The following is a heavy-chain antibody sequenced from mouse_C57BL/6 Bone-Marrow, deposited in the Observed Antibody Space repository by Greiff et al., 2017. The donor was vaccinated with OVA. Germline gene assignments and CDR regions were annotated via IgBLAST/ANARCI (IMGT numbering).Heavy chain of an antibody. J-gene: IGHJ4*01. V-gene: IGHV1-72*01. Sequence: QVQLQQPGAELVKPGASVKLSCKASGYTFTSYWMHWVKQRPGRGLEWIGRIDPNSGGTKYNEKFKSKATLTVDKPSSTAYMQLSSLTSEDSAVYYCAVGPGNYEEGYYAMDYWGQGTSVTVSS. CDR2: IDPNSGGT. D-gene: IGHD2-1*01. CDR1: GYTFTSYW. CDR3: AVGPGNYEEGYYAMDY.